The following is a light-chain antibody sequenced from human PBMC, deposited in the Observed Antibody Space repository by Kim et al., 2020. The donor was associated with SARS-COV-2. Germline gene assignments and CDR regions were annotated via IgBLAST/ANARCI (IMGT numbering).Light chain of an antibody. V-gene: IGKV1-6*01. CDR3: LQDYSYPWT. Sequence: ASVGDRVTIPCRASQGIRNDLSWYQQKSGQAPKVLVYAASGLQAGVPSRFTGSGSDTDFTLTISSLQPEDSASYYCLQDYSYPWTFGQGTKVDIK. CDR1: QGIRND. CDR2: AAS. J-gene: IGKJ1*01.